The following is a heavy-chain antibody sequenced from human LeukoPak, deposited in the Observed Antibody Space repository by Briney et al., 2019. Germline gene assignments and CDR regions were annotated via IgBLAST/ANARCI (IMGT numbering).Heavy chain of an antibody. V-gene: IGHV4-30-2*01. J-gene: IGHJ6*03. CDR3: ARGTLDTTVYFYYYMGV. Sequence: SQTLSLTCTVSGDSISSGDYYWSWIRQPPGKGLEWIGYIYHTGSTYYNPSLKSRVAVSVDRSKNQFSLKLTSVAAADTAVYYCARGTLDTTVYFYYYMGVWGKGTTVTVSS. CDR2: IYHTGST. D-gene: IGHD5-18*01. CDR1: GDSISSGDYY.